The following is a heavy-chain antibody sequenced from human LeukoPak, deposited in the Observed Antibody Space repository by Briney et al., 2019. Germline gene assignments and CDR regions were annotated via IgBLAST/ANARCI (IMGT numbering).Heavy chain of an antibody. D-gene: IGHD3-10*01. Sequence: SETLSLTCAVYGGSFSGYYWSWIRQPPGKGLEWIGEINHSGSTNYNPSLKGRVTISVDTSKNQFSLKLSSVTAADTAVYYCARMVRGVIVDYWGQGTLVTVSS. CDR2: INHSGST. J-gene: IGHJ4*02. V-gene: IGHV4-34*01. CDR1: GGSFSGYY. CDR3: ARMVRGVIVDY.